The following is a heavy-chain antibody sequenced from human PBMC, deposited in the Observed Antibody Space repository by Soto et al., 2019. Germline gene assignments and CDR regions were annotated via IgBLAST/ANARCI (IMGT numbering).Heavy chain of an antibody. Sequence: SVKVSCKASGGTFSSYAISWVRQAPGQGLEWMGGIIPIFGTANYAQKFQGRVTITADESTSTAYMELSSLRSEDTAVYYCARAPTNDFWSGYYTVWGQGTLVTVSS. D-gene: IGHD3-3*01. CDR2: IIPIFGTA. J-gene: IGHJ4*02. CDR1: GGTFSSYA. CDR3: ARAPTNDFWSGYYTV. V-gene: IGHV1-69*13.